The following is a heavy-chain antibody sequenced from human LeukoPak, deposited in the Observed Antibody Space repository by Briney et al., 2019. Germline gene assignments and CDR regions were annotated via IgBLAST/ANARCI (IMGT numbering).Heavy chain of an antibody. J-gene: IGHJ2*01. D-gene: IGHD5-12*01. CDR3: AKDGDIVASTSFGY. CDR1: GFTFSSYA. CDR2: ISGSGGST. Sequence: HPGGSLRPSCAASGFTFSSYAMSWVRQAPGKRLEWVSAISGSGGSTYYADSVKGRFTIHRDNSKNTLYLQMNSLRAEDTAVYYCAKDGDIVASTSFGYGGGGTGDTVSS. V-gene: IGHV3-23*01.